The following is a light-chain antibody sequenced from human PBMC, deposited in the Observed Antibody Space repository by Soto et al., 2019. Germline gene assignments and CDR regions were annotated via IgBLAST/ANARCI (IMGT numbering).Light chain of an antibody. CDR2: DAS. V-gene: IGKV1-5*01. Sequence: DIQMTQSPSTLSASVGDRVTITCRASQSISSWLAWYQQKPGKAPKLLIYDASSFESGVPSRFSGSGSGTEFTLTISRLQPDDFATYYCQQYNRPWTFGQGTKVEIK. J-gene: IGKJ1*01. CDR3: QQYNRPWT. CDR1: QSISSW.